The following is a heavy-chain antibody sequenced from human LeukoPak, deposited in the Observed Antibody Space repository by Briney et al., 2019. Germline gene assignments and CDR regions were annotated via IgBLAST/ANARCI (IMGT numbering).Heavy chain of an antibody. V-gene: IGHV1-8*01. CDR1: GYTFTSYD. CDR3: ARGNRLYTSSWSSLAFDI. Sequence: ASVKVSCKASGYTFTSYDINWVRQATGQGLEWMGWISPISGYTGYAQKFQDRVTMTGDTSKSTAYMELSSLRSEDAAVYYCARGNRLYTSSWSSLAFDIWGQGTMVTVSS. J-gene: IGHJ3*02. D-gene: IGHD6-13*01. CDR2: ISPISGYT.